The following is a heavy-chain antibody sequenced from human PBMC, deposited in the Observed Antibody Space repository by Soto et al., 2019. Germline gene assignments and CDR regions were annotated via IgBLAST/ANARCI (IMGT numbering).Heavy chain of an antibody. J-gene: IGHJ4*02. CDR1: GFTFTYAW. CDR2: IKSKIDGETT. V-gene: IGHV3-15*01. CDR3: TTARTYCGSTACYSSYFDY. D-gene: IGHD2-2*01. Sequence: GGSLRLSCAASGFTFTYAWMSWVRQAPGKGLEWVGHIKSKIDGETTDYAAPVKGRFTISRDDSKDTVSLHISSLKTEDTAVYYCTTARTYCGSTACYSSYFDYWGPGTLVTVSS.